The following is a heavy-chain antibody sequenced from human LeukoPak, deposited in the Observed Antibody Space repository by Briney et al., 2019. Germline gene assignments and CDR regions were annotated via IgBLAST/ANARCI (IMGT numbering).Heavy chain of an antibody. CDR1: GGSISSSSYY. CDR2: IYYSGST. J-gene: IGHJ4*02. Sequence: SETLSLTCTASGGSISSSSYYWGWIRQPPGKGLEWIGSIYYSGSTYYNPSLKSRVTISVDTSKNQFSLKLSSVTAADTAVYYCARGVVTAIGYWGQGTLVTVSS. D-gene: IGHD2-21*02. CDR3: ARGVVTAIGY. V-gene: IGHV4-39*07.